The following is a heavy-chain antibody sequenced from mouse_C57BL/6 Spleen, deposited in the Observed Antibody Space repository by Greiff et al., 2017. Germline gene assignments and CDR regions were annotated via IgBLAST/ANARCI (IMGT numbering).Heavy chain of an antibody. V-gene: IGHV5-6*01. CDR3: ARLTTVVNWCFDV. D-gene: IGHD1-1*01. CDR2: ISSGGSYT. Sequence: EVQVVESGGDLVKPGSLKLSCAASGFTFSSYGMSWVRQTPDKRLEWVATISSGGSYTYYPDSVKGRFTISRDNAKNTLYLQMSSLKSEDTAMYYCARLTTVVNWCFDVWGTGTTVTVSS. J-gene: IGHJ1*03. CDR1: GFTFSSYG.